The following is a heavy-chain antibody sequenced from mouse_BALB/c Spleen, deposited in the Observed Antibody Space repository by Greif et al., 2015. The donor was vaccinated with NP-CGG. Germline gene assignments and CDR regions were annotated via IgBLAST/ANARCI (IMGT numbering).Heavy chain of an antibody. CDR2: ISTYYGDA. CDR3: ARGDYRYDGPAWFAY. V-gene: IGHV1S137*01. J-gene: IGHJ3*01. CDR1: GYTFTDYA. D-gene: IGHD2-14*01. Sequence: SGAELVRPGVSVKISCKGSGYTFTDYAMHWVKQSHAKSLEWIGVISTYYGDASYNQKFKGKATMTVDKSSSXAYMELARLTSEDSAIYYCARGDYRYDGPAWFAYWGQGTLVTVSA.